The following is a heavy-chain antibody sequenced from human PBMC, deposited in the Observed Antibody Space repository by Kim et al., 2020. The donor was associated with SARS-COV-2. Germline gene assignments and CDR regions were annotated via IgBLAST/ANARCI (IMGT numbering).Heavy chain of an antibody. D-gene: IGHD6-19*01. V-gene: IGHV4-39*01. J-gene: IGHJ4*02. CDR3: AGVAGSIDY. CDR2: GTP. Sequence: GTPSTTPSLKRRVPISVDTSKNQFSLKLSSVTAADTAVYYCAGVAGSIDYWGQGTLVTVSS.